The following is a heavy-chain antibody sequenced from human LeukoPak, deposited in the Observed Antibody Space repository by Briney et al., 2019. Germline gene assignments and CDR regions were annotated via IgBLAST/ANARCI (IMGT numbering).Heavy chain of an antibody. D-gene: IGHD6-13*01. CDR3: ARGLSGAAAGHNAFDI. V-gene: IGHV4-59*01. CDR2: IYYSGST. CDR1: GGSISSYY. Sequence: SETLSLTCTVSGGSISSYYWSWIRQPPGKGLEWIGYIYYSGSTNYNPSLKSRVTISVDTSKNQFSLKLSSVTAADTAVYYCARGLSGAAAGHNAFDIWGQGTMVTVSS. J-gene: IGHJ3*02.